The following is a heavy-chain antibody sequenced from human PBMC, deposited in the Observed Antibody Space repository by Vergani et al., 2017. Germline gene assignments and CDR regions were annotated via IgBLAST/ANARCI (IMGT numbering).Heavy chain of an antibody. J-gene: IGHJ5*02. CDR2: INNDGHT. Sequence: QVQLQQWGAGVVKPSGTLSLTCAVFGESFSSFYWSWIRQPPGKGLEWIGEINNDGHTNYNPSLESRVTVSRDTAKNQFSLNLMSVTAADTAMYYCARHHKYYDYVWGSYRPNWFDPWGQGTLVTVSS. CDR3: ARHHKYYDYVWGSYRPNWFDP. CDR1: GESFSSFY. V-gene: IGHV4-34*02. D-gene: IGHD3-16*02.